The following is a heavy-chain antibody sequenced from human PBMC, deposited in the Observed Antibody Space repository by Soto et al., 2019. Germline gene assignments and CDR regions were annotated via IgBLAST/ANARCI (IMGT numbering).Heavy chain of an antibody. Sequence: ESGGGLVKPGGSLRLSCAASGFIVTSYTVNWVRQAPGKGLEWVSSISGSSTYIYYADSVKGRFTISRDNAKNSLSLQLNSLRAEDTAMYYCARDRKIAVAGTSNYFYYGLDVWGQGTTVTVSS. J-gene: IGHJ6*02. V-gene: IGHV3-21*01. CDR3: ARDRKIAVAGTSNYFYYGLDV. D-gene: IGHD6-19*01. CDR2: ISGSSTYI. CDR1: GFIVTSYT.